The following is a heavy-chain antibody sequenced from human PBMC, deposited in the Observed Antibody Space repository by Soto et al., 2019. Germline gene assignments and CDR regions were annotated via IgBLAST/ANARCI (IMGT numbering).Heavy chain of an antibody. CDR1: GGSISSYY. Sequence: QVQLQESGPGLVKPSETLSLTCTVSGGSISSYYWGWIRQPPGKGLEWIGYIYYSGSTNYNPSLKSRVTVSVNTSTNQFALKLSSVTAAGTAVYYCARRYGSSFDYWGQGTPVTVSS. D-gene: IGHD3-16*01. V-gene: IGHV4-59*08. CDR2: IYYSGST. CDR3: ARRYGSSFDY. J-gene: IGHJ4*02.